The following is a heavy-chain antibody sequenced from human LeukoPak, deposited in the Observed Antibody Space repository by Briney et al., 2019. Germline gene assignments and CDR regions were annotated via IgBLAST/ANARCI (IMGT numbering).Heavy chain of an antibody. V-gene: IGHV4-28*05. CDR2: IYYSGSI. Sequence: SETLSLTCAVSGYSISSSNWWGWIRRPPGKGLEWIGYIYYSGSIYYNPSLKSRVTISVDKSKNQFSLKLSSVTAADTAVYYCAMEYYDFWSGYRNAFDIWGQGTMVTVSS. CDR3: AMEYYDFWSGYRNAFDI. J-gene: IGHJ3*02. D-gene: IGHD3-3*01. CDR1: GYSISSSNW.